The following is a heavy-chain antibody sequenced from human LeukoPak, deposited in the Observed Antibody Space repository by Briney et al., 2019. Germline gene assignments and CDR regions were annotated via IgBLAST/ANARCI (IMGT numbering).Heavy chain of an antibody. CDR1: GDSISSYY. CDR2: IYYGGST. Sequence: SETLSLTCTVSGDSISSYYWSWIRQPPGKGLEWIAYIYYGGSTNYNPSLKSRLSTTVKTSNKHSPLKLSSVPAADTAGVYCWRTPYYYYLVVCGKGATVTVSS. V-gene: IGHV4-59*01. CDR3: WRTPYYYYLVV. J-gene: IGHJ6*03.